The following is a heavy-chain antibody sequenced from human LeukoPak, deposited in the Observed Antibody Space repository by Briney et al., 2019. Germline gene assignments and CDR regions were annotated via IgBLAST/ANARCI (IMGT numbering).Heavy chain of an antibody. D-gene: IGHD3-22*01. CDR2: ISWNSGSI. CDR3: AKDPTSRMYYYDSSGYYYGY. V-gene: IGHV3-9*01. CDR1: GFTFDDYA. Sequence: GGSLRLSCAASGFTFDDYAMHWVRHAPGKGLEWVSGISWNSGSIGYADSVKGRFTISRDNAKNTLYLQMNSLRAEDTAVYYCAKDPTSRMYYYDSSGYYYGYWGQGTLVTVSS. J-gene: IGHJ4*02.